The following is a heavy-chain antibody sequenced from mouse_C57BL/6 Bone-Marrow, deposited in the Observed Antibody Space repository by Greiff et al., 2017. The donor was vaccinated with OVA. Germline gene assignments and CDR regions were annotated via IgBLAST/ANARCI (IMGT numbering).Heavy chain of an antibody. Sequence: QFQLQQPGAELVKPGASVKLSCKASGYTFTSYWMHWVKQRPGQGLEWIGMIHPNSGSTNYNEKFKSKATLTVDKSSSTAYMQLSILTSEDCAVYYCARGLLRPLYYYAMDYWGQGTSVTVSS. V-gene: IGHV1-64*01. J-gene: IGHJ4*01. CDR3: ARGLLRPLYYYAMDY. CDR1: GYTFTSYW. CDR2: IHPNSGST. D-gene: IGHD1-2*01.